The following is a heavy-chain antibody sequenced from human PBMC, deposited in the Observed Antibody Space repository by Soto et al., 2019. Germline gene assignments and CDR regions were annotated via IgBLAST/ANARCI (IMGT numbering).Heavy chain of an antibody. J-gene: IGHJ3*01. D-gene: IGHD1-7*01. CDR1: GYTFINYF. V-gene: IGHV1-46*01. CDR2: VDASRGSA. Sequence: QAQLLQPGAEVKKPGASVKVSCKASGYTFINYFIHWVRQAPGQRLEWIGIVDASRGSADYAQKFQSRVTMTTHVSTRTVFIDLSSLRSAATAVYYCARPLIGNTVDLWGQVTTVIVPS. CDR3: ARPLIGNTVDL.